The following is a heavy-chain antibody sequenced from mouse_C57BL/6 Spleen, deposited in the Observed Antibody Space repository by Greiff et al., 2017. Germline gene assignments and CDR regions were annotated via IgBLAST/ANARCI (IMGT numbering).Heavy chain of an antibody. CDR2: INPSTGGT. V-gene: IGHV1-42*01. CDR3: ARYYGSSYFDY. D-gene: IGHD1-1*01. J-gene: IGHJ2*01. CDR1: GYSFTGYY. Sequence: EVQLQQSGPELVKPGASVKISCKASGYSFTGYYMNWVKQSPEKSLEWIGEINPSTGGTTSNQKFKAKATLTVDQSSSTAYMQLKSLTSEDSAVYYCARYYGSSYFDYWGQGTTLTVSS.